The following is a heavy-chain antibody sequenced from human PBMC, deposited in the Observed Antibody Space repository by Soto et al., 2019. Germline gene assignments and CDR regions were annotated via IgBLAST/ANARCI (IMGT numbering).Heavy chain of an antibody. Sequence: PGGSLRLSCAASGFTFSSYSMNWVRQAPGKGLEWVSSISSSSSYIYYADSVKGRFTISRDNAKNSLYLQMNSLRAEDTAVYYCARAWVVAARFDHWGQGTLVTVSS. J-gene: IGHJ4*02. D-gene: IGHD2-15*01. CDR3: ARAWVVAARFDH. CDR1: GFTFSSYS. V-gene: IGHV3-21*01. CDR2: ISSSSSYI.